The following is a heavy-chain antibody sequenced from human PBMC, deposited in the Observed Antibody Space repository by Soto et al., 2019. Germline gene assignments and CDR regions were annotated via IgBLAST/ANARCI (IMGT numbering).Heavy chain of an antibody. Sequence: EVQLVESGGGLVQPGGSLRLSCAASGFTVSSNYMNWVRQAPGKGLEWVSVISSGGNTYYTDSVKGRFTISRDNSKNTLYLQMNSLIAEDTAVYYCADGFVGWWGQGTLVTVSS. CDR1: GFTVSSNY. V-gene: IGHV3-66*01. D-gene: IGHD6-6*01. CDR3: ADGFVGW. CDR2: ISSGGNT. J-gene: IGHJ4*02.